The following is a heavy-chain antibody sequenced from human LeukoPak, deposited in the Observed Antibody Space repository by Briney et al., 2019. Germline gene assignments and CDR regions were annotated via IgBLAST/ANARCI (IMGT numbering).Heavy chain of an antibody. Sequence: VASVKVSCKASGYTFTGSYMHWVRQAPGQGLEWMGWINPNNGGTNYVQKFQGRVTMTWDTSISTAYMELSRLTSDDAAVYFCGRGSEGGKWLDYWGQGALVTVSS. D-gene: IGHD3-22*01. V-gene: IGHV1-2*02. CDR3: GRGSEGGKWLDY. CDR2: INPNNGGT. CDR1: GYTFTGSY. J-gene: IGHJ4*02.